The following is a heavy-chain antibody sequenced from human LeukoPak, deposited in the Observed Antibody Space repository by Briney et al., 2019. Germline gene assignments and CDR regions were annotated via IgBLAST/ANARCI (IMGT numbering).Heavy chain of an antibody. J-gene: IGHJ5*02. V-gene: IGHV4-30-2*01. CDR1: GGSISSGGYS. CDR3: AREAYSGSHNWFDP. CDR2: VYHSGST. Sequence: RTSETLSLTCTGSGGSISSGGYSWSWIRQTQGKGLEWIGSVYHSGSTDYNSSLKSRITMSVDKSKNQFSLKLSSVTAADTAVYYCAREAYSGSHNWFDPWGQGTRAIVSS. D-gene: IGHD1-26*01.